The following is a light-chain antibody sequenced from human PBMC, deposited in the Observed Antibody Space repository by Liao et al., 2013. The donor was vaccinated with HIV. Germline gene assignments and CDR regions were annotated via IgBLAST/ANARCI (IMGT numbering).Light chain of an antibody. J-gene: IGLJ1*01. CDR3: QSADHSGTYV. CDR1: ALPKQF. CDR2: KDS. Sequence: SYVLTQAPSVSVAPGRTARITCSGDALPKQFAYWYQQKPGQAPVLLIYKDSERPSGIPERFSGSGSGTTVTLTISGVQAEDEADYYCQSADHSGTYVFGTGTKVTV. V-gene: IGLV3-25*03.